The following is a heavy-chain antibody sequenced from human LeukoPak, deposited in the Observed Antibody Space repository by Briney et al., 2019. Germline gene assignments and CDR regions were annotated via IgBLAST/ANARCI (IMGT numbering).Heavy chain of an antibody. CDR1: GGSVGTYY. CDR2: IYASGST. V-gene: IGHV4-4*07. J-gene: IGHJ4*02. CDR3: ARTRDANYWYFDY. Sequence: SETLSLTCSVSGGSVGTYYWNWIRQPAGKGLEWIGRIYASGSTSFNPSPKSRVAMSIDTSKTQFSLNLNSVTAADTAVYYCARTRDANYWYFDYWGQGTLVTVSS. D-gene: IGHD4/OR15-4a*01.